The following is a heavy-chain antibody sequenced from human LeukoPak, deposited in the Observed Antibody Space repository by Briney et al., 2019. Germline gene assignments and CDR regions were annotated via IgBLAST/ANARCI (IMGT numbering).Heavy chain of an antibody. D-gene: IGHD4-17*01. CDR3: ATAPHDYGDYVDY. J-gene: IGHJ4*02. V-gene: IGHV3-53*01. CDR1: GFGVSNNY. Sequence: GGSLRLSCAASGFGVSNNYMSWVRQAPEKGLEWVSLIYAGGSTYYADSVKGRFTISRDNSKNTLYLQMNSLRAEDTAVYYCATAPHDYGDYVDYWGQGTLVTVSS. CDR2: IYAGGST.